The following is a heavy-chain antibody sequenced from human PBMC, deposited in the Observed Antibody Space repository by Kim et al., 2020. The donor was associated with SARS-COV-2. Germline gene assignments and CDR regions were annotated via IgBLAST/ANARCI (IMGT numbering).Heavy chain of an antibody. Sequence: GGSLRLSCAASGFTFSSYAMHWVRQAPGKGLEWVAVISYDGSNKYYADSVKGRFTISRDNSKNTLYLQMNSLRAEDTAVYYCARVLSTTRHYGMDVWGQGTTVTVSS. J-gene: IGHJ6*02. V-gene: IGHV3-30-3*01. CDR2: ISYDGSNK. D-gene: IGHD2-2*01. CDR1: GFTFSSYA. CDR3: ARVLSTTRHYGMDV.